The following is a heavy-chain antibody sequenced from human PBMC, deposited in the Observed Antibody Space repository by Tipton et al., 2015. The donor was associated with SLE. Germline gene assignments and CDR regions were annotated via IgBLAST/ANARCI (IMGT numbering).Heavy chain of an antibody. D-gene: IGHD2-2*01. Sequence: SLRLSCAASGFTFSNHEMNWVRQAPGKGLEWVSYISSSGSIIYDTDSVKGRFSISRDNARSLLFLQMNSLRVEDSAVYYCAKGRVGGNGYSCYVTALDYWGQGSLVTV. V-gene: IGHV3-48*03. CDR1: GFTFSNHE. CDR3: AKGRVGGNGYSCYVTALDY. CDR2: ISSSGSII. J-gene: IGHJ4*02.